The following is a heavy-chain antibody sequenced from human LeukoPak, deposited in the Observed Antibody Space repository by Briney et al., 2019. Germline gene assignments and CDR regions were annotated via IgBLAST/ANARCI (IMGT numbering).Heavy chain of an antibody. CDR1: GGSISSYY. V-gene: IGHV4-59*12. CDR3: ARRVYDILTGYKSWFDP. CDR2: IYYSGST. Sequence: PSETLSLTCTVSGGSISSYYWSWIRQPPGKGLEWIGYIYYSGSTNYNPSLKSRVTISVDTSKNQFSLKLSSVTAADTAVYYCARRVYDILTGYKSWFDPWGQGTLVTVSS. D-gene: IGHD3-9*01. J-gene: IGHJ5*02.